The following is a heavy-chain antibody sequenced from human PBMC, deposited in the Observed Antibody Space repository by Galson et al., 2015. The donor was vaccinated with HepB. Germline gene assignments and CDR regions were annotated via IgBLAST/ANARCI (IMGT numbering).Heavy chain of an antibody. V-gene: IGHV4-31*03. Sequence: TLSLTCTVSGGSISSGGYYWSWIRQHPGKGLEWIGYIYYSGSTYYNPSLKSRVTISVDTSKNQFSLKLSSVTAADTAVYYCARTTYYYDSSGYESEAFDIWGQGTMVTVSS. J-gene: IGHJ3*02. CDR1: GGSISSGGYY. CDR3: ARTTYYYDSSGYESEAFDI. D-gene: IGHD3-22*01. CDR2: IYYSGST.